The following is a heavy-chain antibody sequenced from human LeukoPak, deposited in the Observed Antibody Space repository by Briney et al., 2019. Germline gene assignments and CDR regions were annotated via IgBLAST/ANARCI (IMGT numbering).Heavy chain of an antibody. CDR3: ASDLGYCSGGSCHTTPY. V-gene: IGHV4-59*12. D-gene: IGHD2-15*01. Sequence: SETLSLTCTVSGGSISSYYWSWIRQPPGKGLEWIGYIYYSGSTNYNPSLKSRVTISVDTSKNQFSLKLSSVTAADTAVYYCASDLGYCSGGSCHTTPYWGQGTLVTVSS. CDR2: IYYSGST. J-gene: IGHJ4*02. CDR1: GGSISSYY.